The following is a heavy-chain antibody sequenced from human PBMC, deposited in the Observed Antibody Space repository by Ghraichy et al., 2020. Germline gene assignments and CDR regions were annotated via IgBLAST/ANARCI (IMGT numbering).Heavy chain of an antibody. Sequence: GSLRLSCAVYGGSITPYYWSWIRQPPGKGLEWIGYIHYSGSTNYSPSLKSRLTISVDTSKNQFSLKLSSVTAADTAVYYCARRGGDPALLPYYFDFWGQGTLVTVSS. J-gene: IGHJ4*02. CDR1: GGSITPYY. CDR3: ARRGGDPALLPYYFDF. V-gene: IGHV4-59*08. D-gene: IGHD2-21*01. CDR2: IHYSGST.